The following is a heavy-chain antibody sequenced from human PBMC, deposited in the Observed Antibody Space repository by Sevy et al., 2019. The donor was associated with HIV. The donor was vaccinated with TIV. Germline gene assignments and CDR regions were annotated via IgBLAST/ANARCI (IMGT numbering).Heavy chain of an antibody. Sequence: GGSLRLSCAASGFTFSSYWMSWVRQAPGKGLEWVANTKQDGSERYYEDSVKGRFTISRDNTKNSLYLQMNSLRVEDTAVYYCARDSQNIVVVPAATINYYYSYYMDVWGKGTTVTVSS. D-gene: IGHD2-2*01. CDR3: ARDSQNIVVVPAATINYYYSYYMDV. CDR2: TKQDGSER. V-gene: IGHV3-7*01. CDR1: GFTFSSYW. J-gene: IGHJ6*03.